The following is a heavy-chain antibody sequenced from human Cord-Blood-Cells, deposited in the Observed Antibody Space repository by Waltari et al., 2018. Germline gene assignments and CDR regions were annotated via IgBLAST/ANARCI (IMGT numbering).Heavy chain of an antibody. CDR2: MIPIRGMS. CDR3: ARSRGQQLVLGYYYDYYMDV. V-gene: IGHV1-69*10. J-gene: IGHJ6*03. CDR1: GGTFSSYA. D-gene: IGHD6-13*01. Sequence: QVQLVQSGAEVKKPGSSVKVSCKASGGTFSSYAISWVRQAPGQGLGWMGGMIPIRGMSNHAQKFQGRVRITAEKSTRPAYMELSSLRSEDTAGYYCARSRGQQLVLGYYYDYYMDVWGKGTTVTVSS.